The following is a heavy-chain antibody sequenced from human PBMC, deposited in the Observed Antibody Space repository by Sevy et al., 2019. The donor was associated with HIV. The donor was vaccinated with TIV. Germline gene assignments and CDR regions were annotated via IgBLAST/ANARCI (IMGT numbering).Heavy chain of an antibody. CDR3: AKASLAARLVYYYYGMDV. D-gene: IGHD6-6*01. V-gene: IGHV3-30*18. CDR2: ISYDGSNK. J-gene: IGHJ6*02. Sequence: GGSLRLSCAASGFTFSSYGMHWVRQAPGKGLEWVAVISYDGSNKYYADSVKGRFTISRDNAKNTLYLQMNSLRAEDTAVYYCAKASLAARLVYYYYGMDVWGQWTTVTVSS. CDR1: GFTFSSYG.